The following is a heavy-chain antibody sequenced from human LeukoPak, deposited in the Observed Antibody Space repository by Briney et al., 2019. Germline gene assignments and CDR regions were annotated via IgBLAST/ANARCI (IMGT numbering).Heavy chain of an antibody. D-gene: IGHD5-24*01. CDR1: GGSISSGSYY. Sequence: SETLSLTCTVSGGSISSGSYYWSWIRQPAGEGLEWIGRIYTSGSTNYNPSLKSRVTISVDTSKNQFSLKLSSVTAADTAVYYCAVERDGYSIDYWGQGTLVTVSS. J-gene: IGHJ4*02. CDR2: IYTSGST. CDR3: AVERDGYSIDY. V-gene: IGHV4-61*02.